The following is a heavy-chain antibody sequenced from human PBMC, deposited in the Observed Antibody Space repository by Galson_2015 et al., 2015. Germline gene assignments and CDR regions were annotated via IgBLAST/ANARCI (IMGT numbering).Heavy chain of an antibody. J-gene: IGHJ4*02. CDR1: GYTFTSYY. Sequence: SVKVSCKASGYTFTSYYMYWVRQAPGQGLEWMGIINVSGGVTRYAQKFQGRATMTRDTSTSTVYMELSSLTSEDTAFYYCARAKDISGWYAGDYWGQGTLVTVSS. D-gene: IGHD6-19*01. CDR3: ARAKDISGWYAGDY. CDR2: INVSGGVT. V-gene: IGHV1-46*01.